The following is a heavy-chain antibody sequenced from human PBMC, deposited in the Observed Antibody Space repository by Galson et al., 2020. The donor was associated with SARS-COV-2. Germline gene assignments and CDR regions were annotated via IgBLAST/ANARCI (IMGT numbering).Heavy chain of an antibody. CDR1: GGSFSGYY. J-gene: IGHJ6*02. CDR3: ARRPSPVPRYYQPKNYYYYGMDV. D-gene: IGHD3-22*01. V-gene: IGHV4-34*01. Sequence: SETLSLTCTVYGGSFSGYYWSWIRQPPGKGLEWIGEINHSGSTNYNPSLKSRVTISVDTSKNQFSLKLSSVPAADTAVYYCARRPSPVPRYYQPKNYYYYGMDVWGQGTTVTVSS. CDR2: INHSGST.